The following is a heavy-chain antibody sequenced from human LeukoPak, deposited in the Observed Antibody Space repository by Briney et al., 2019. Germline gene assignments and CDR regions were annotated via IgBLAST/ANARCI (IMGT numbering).Heavy chain of an antibody. V-gene: IGHV3-23*01. CDR3: AKHCSSTSCYF. Sequence: GGSLRLSCPASGFTFSSYAMSWVRQAPGKGLEWVSAISGSGGSTYYADSVKGRFTISRDNSKNTLYLQMNSLRAEDTAVYYCAKHCSSTSCYFRGQGTLVTVSS. CDR1: GFTFSSYA. D-gene: IGHD2-2*01. CDR2: ISGSGGST. J-gene: IGHJ4*02.